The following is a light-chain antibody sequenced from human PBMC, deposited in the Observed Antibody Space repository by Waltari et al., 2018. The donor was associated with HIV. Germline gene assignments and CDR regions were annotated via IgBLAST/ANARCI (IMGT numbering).Light chain of an antibody. CDR3: QSYGRSLTGWV. V-gene: IGLV1-40*01. J-gene: IGLJ3*02. CDR1: SFNIGAGYD. Sequence: QSVLTQPPSVSGAPGQRVTISCTGNSFNIGAGYDVHWYQQFPGTAPRLLIHGNTNRPSGVPDRFSGSKSDTSASLAITGLEAEDEADYYCQSYGRSLTGWVFGGGTKLTVL. CDR2: GNT.